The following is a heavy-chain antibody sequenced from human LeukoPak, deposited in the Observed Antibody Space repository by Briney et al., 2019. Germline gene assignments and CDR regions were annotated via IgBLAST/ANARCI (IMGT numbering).Heavy chain of an antibody. J-gene: IGHJ4*02. CDR1: GYRFTSYW. CDR3: ARSSHYYYGSGPLHAYYFDY. CDR2: IYPGDSDT. V-gene: IGHV5-51*01. Sequence: GESLKISFKGSGYRFTSYWIGWVRQKPGKGLEWMGIIYPGDSDTRNSPSLQGQVIISVDKSISTAYLQWSSLKASDTAMYYCARSSHYYYGSGPLHAYYFDYWGQGTLVTVSS. D-gene: IGHD3-10*01.